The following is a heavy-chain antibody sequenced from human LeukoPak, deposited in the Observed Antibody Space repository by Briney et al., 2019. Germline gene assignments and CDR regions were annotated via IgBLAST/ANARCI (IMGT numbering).Heavy chain of an antibody. D-gene: IGHD3-10*01. CDR2: IIPIFGTA. CDR3: ARQSAEGIDAFDI. J-gene: IGHJ3*02. Sequence: SVKVSCKASGGTFTSYAISWVRQAPGQGLEWMGGIIPIFGTANYAQKFQGRVTITTDESTRTAYMELSSLRSEDTAVSYCARQSAEGIDAFDIWGQGTMVTVSS. CDR1: GGTFTSYA. V-gene: IGHV1-69*05.